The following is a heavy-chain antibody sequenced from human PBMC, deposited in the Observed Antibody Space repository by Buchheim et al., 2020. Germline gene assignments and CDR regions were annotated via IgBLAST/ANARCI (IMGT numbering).Heavy chain of an antibody. CDR2: IKQDGSEK. D-gene: IGHD3-10*01. Sequence: EVQLVESGGGLVQPGGSLRLSCAASGFTFSSYWMSWVRQAPGKGLEWVANIKQDGSEKYYVDSVKGRFTISRDNAKNSLYLQMNSLRAEDTAVYYCACHKSLLWFRELSGYGMDVWGQGTT. CDR3: ACHKSLLWFRELSGYGMDV. V-gene: IGHV3-7*01. CDR1: GFTFSSYW. J-gene: IGHJ6*02.